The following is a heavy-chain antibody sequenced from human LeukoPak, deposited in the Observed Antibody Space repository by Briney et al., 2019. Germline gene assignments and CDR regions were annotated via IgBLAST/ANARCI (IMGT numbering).Heavy chain of an antibody. CDR3: ARDFNWNEPYYFDY. CDR2: TSSNGEVK. D-gene: IGHD1-1*01. Sequence: GSLRLSFVTSGFILENPSKSLVRQAPGKGPEWVPGTSSNGEVKYYADSVKGRFTVSRDNSKDTLYLQMDSLGVEDTAMYYCARDFNWNEPYYFDYWGPGTLVTVSS. V-gene: IGHV3-23*01. CDR1: GFILENPS. J-gene: IGHJ4*02.